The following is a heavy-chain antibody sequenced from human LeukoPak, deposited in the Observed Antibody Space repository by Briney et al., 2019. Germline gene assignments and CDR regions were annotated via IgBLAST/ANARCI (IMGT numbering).Heavy chain of an antibody. CDR2: LSSSGGDT. CDR1: GFTFSSYV. J-gene: IGHJ3*01. V-gene: IGHV3-23*01. D-gene: IGHD3-10*01. Sequence: GGSLRLSCSASGFTFSSYVMSWVRQAPGKGLEWVSALSSSGGDTSYEDSVKGRFTISRDNSKNTLYLQMSSLRAEDTAVYYCAKLYSGRIFDVWGQGTMVTVS. CDR3: AKLYSGRIFDV.